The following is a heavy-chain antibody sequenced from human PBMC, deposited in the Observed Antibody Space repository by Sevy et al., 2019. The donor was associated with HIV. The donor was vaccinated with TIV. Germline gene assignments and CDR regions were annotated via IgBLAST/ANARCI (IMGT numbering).Heavy chain of an antibody. V-gene: IGHV4-39*01. Sequence: SETRSLTCIVSGGSISSDSYYWGWIRQPPGKGLEWIGSIYYTGSTYYNPSLKSRVTISSDTSKNQFSLRLSSVTAADTALYFCARPSSLYYYYAMDVWGQGTTVTVSS. CDR1: GGSISSDSYY. CDR3: ARPSSLYYYYAMDV. CDR2: IYYTGST. D-gene: IGHD3-10*01. J-gene: IGHJ6*02.